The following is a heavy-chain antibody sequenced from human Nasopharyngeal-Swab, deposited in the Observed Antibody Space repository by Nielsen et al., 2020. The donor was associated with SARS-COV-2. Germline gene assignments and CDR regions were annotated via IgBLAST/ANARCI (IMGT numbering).Heavy chain of an antibody. CDR2: IIPIFGTA. CDR3: ALLLEWLSPVGYFDY. CDR1: GGTFSSYA. D-gene: IGHD3-3*01. Sequence: SVKVSCKASGGTFSSYAISWLRQAPGQGLEWMGGIIPIFGTANYAQKFQGRVTITADESTSTAYMELSSLRSEDTAVYYCALLLEWLSPVGYFDYWGQGTLVTVSS. V-gene: IGHV1-69*13. J-gene: IGHJ4*02.